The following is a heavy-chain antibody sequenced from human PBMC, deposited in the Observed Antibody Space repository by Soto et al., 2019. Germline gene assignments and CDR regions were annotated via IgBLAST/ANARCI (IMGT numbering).Heavy chain of an antibody. CDR1: GFTFTNAW. Sequence: GGSLRLSCAASGFTFTNAWMNWVRQAPGKGLEWVGHIKSKTDGGTTDYAAPVKGRFTISRDDSKNTLYLQMKSLKTEDTGLYYCTTGPKVNLAWGQGTLVTVSS. V-gene: IGHV3-15*01. J-gene: IGHJ5*02. D-gene: IGHD4-4*01. CDR3: TTGPKVNLA. CDR2: IKSKTDGGTT.